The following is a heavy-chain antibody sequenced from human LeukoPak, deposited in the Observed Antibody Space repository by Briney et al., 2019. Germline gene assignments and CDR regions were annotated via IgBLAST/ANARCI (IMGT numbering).Heavy chain of an antibody. J-gene: IGHJ4*02. D-gene: IGHD2-15*01. V-gene: IGHV3-53*01. CDR3: AKEEVVAATFGSHDY. CDR1: GFTVSSNY. CDR2: IYSGGST. Sequence: PGGSLRLSCAASGFTVSSNYMSWVRQAPGKGLEWVSVIYSGGSTYYADSVKGRFTISRDNSKNTLYLQMNSLRAEDTAVYYCAKEEVVAATFGSHDYWGQGTLVTVSS.